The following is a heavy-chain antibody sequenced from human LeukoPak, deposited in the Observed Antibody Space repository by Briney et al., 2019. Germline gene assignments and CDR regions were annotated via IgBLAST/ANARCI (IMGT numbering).Heavy chain of an antibody. Sequence: SETLSLTCRVSGGSISSIEYYWSWVREHPGMGLEWIGYTHHRGLTYYNPSLKNRVTISVDTSANQVSLKLRPVTAADTAVYLCAGKPNSLYYFDYWGQGALVTVSS. CDR1: GGSISSIEYY. CDR3: AGKPNSLYYFDY. D-gene: IGHD2/OR15-2a*01. CDR2: THHRGLT. V-gene: IGHV4-31*03. J-gene: IGHJ4*02.